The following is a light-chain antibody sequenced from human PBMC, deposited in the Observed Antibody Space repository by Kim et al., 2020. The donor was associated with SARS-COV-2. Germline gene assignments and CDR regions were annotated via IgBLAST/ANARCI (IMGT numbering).Light chain of an antibody. V-gene: IGKV4-1*01. CDR1: QSVLYSSNNKNY. Sequence: DIVMTQSPDSLAVSLGERATINCKSSQSVLYSSNNKNYLAWYQQKPGQPPKLLIYWASTRESGVPDRFSGSGSGTDVTLTISSLQAEDVAVYYCQQYYSTPQLTFGGGTKVDIK. J-gene: IGKJ4*01. CDR2: WAS. CDR3: QQYYSTPQLT.